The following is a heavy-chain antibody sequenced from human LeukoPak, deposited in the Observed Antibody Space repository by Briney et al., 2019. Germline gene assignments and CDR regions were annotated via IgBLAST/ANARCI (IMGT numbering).Heavy chain of an antibody. CDR1: GYTFTSYG. CDR3: AKDHSYGYGFGYFDY. CDR2: ISAYNGNT. D-gene: IGHD5-18*01. V-gene: IGHV1-18*01. J-gene: IGHJ4*02. Sequence: ASVKVSCKASGYTFTSYGISWVRQAPGQGLEWMGWISAYNGNTNYAQKLQGRVTMTTDTSTSTAYMELRSLRSDDTAVYYCAKDHSYGYGFGYFDYWGQGTLVTVSS.